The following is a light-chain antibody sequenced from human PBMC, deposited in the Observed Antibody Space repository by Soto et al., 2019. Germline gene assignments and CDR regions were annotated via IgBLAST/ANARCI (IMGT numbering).Light chain of an antibody. V-gene: IGKV3-20*01. J-gene: IGKJ1*01. CDR3: QQYNSYLT. CDR1: QSVSSSY. Sequence: EIVLTQSPGTLSLSPGERATLSCRASQSVSSSYLAWYQQKPGPAPRLLIYAASNRATGIPDRFSGSGSGTDFTLTISSLQPDDFATYYCQQYNSYLTFGQGTKVDIK. CDR2: AAS.